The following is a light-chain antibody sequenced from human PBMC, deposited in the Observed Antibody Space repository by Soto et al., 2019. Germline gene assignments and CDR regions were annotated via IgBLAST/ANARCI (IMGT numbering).Light chain of an antibody. CDR3: SSYTSTYL. Sequence: QSVLTQPASVSGSPGQSITISCTGTSSDVGANDYVSWYQQYTDKDPKLIIYEVSDRPSGVYSRFSGSKSGNSVSLTISGLQAEDEADYYCSSYTSTYLFGSGTKLTVL. CDR2: EVS. V-gene: IGLV2-14*01. CDR1: SSDVGANDY. J-gene: IGLJ1*01.